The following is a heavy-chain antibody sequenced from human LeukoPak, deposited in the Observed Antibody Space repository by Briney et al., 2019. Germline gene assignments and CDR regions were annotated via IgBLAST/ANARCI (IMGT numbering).Heavy chain of an antibody. D-gene: IGHD3-22*01. J-gene: IGHJ4*02. Sequence: GGSLRLSCAASGFTFSSYGMHWVRQAPGKGLEWVAVISYDGSSKYYADSVKGRFTISRDNSKNTLYLQMNSLRAEDTAVYYCAKDSGYYDSSGYFRGIGYWGQGTLVTVSS. CDR2: ISYDGSSK. CDR3: AKDSGYYDSSGYFRGIGY. V-gene: IGHV3-30*18. CDR1: GFTFSSYG.